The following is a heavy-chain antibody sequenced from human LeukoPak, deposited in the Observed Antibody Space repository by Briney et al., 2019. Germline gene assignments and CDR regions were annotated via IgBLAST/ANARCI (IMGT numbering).Heavy chain of an antibody. CDR3: LRGDRSDY. CDR2: ISTSSSYI. J-gene: IGHJ4*02. V-gene: IGHV3-21*06. CDR1: GFTFSSYN. Sequence: PGGSLRLSCAASGFTFSSYNMNWVRQAPGKGLEWVSSISTSSSYIYYADSVKGRFIISRDNAKDSLYLQMNSLRVEDTAVYYCLRGDRSDYWGQGTLVTVSS.